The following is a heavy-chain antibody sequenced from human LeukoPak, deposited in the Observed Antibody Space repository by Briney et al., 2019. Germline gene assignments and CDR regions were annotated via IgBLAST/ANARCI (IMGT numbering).Heavy chain of an antibody. J-gene: IGHJ5*02. Sequence: ASVKVSCKASTYTFSDYYMHWVRQAPGQGLEWMGWINPNSGGTNYAQKFQGRVTMTRDTSISTAYMELSRLRSDDTAVYYCARVRGSGSLFQAPFDPWGQGTLVTVSS. D-gene: IGHD3-10*01. V-gene: IGHV1-2*02. CDR3: ARVRGSGSLFQAPFDP. CDR2: INPNSGGT. CDR1: TYTFSDYY.